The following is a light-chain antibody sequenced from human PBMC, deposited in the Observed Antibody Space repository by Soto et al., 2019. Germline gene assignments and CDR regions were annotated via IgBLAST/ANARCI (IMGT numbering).Light chain of an antibody. Sequence: QSALTQPPSASGSPGQSVTISCTGTSSDVGGYNYVSWYQQHPGKAPKLIIYEVNKRPSGVPDRFSGAKSGNTASLSVSGLQAEDEADYYCCSYAGNDHYVFGTGTKLTVL. CDR2: EVN. CDR3: CSYAGNDHYV. CDR1: SSDVGGYNY. V-gene: IGLV2-8*01. J-gene: IGLJ1*01.